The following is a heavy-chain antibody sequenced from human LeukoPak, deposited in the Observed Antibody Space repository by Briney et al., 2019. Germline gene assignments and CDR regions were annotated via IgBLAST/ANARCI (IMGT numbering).Heavy chain of an antibody. CDR2: ISRDGSST. CDR3: ARALYSSNFDY. Sequence: GGSLRLSCAASGFTFSSYWMHWVRQAPGKGLVWVSHISRDGSSTNYADSVEGRFTISRDNAKNTLYLQMNSLRAEDTAVYYCARALYSSNFDYWGQGTLVTVSS. V-gene: IGHV3-74*01. D-gene: IGHD6-13*01. CDR1: GFTFSSYW. J-gene: IGHJ4*02.